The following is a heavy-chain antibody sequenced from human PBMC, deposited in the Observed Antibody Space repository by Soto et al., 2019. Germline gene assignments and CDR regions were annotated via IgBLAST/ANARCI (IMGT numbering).Heavy chain of an antibody. CDR2: IIPIFGTA. CDR1: GGTFSSYA. D-gene: IGHD1-26*01. CDR3: ASRSSSGSSHYFDY. J-gene: IGHJ4*02. V-gene: IGHV1-69*12. Sequence: QVQLVQSGAEVKKPGSSVKVSCKASGGTFSSYAISWVRQAPGQGLEWMGGIIPIFGTANYAQKFQGRVTIPAHESTSTAYMELSSLRSEDTAVHYCASRSSSGSSHYFDYGGQGTLVTVSS.